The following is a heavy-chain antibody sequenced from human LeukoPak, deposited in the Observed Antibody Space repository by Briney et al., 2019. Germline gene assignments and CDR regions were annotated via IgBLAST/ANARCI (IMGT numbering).Heavy chain of an antibody. J-gene: IGHJ4*02. CDR2: ISYSGRT. CDR1: GGSISSYY. V-gene: IGHV4-59*01. CDR3: AREFSGPGLFHY. D-gene: IGHD3/OR15-3a*01. Sequence: PSETLSLTCTVSGGSISSYYWSWIRQPPGKGLEWIGYISYSGRTNYNPSLKSRVTISVDTSKNQFSLRLSSVTAAGTAVYYCAREFSGPGLFHYWGQGTLVTVSS.